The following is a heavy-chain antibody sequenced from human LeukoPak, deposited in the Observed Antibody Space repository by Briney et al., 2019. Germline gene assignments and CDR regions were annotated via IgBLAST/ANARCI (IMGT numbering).Heavy chain of an antibody. CDR2: ISKDGVTK. Sequence: GGSLRLSCAASGFIFSHDAIHWVRQAPGKGLEWVAVISKDGVTKVYRDSVKGRFTISTDGSKNTVYLQMTGLEIEDTAVYYCVGDRWTGAPDYLDFWGQGTLVAVSS. CDR1: GFIFSHDA. CDR3: VGDRWTGAPDYLDF. D-gene: IGHD3/OR15-3a*01. J-gene: IGHJ4*02. V-gene: IGHV3-30-3*01.